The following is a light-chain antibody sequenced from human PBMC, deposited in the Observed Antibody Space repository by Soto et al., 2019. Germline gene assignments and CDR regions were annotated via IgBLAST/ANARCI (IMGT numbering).Light chain of an antibody. J-gene: IGKJ5*01. CDR3: QQLNSYPIT. CDR1: QGISSY. CDR2: AAS. Sequence: DIQLTQSPSFLSASVGDRVTITCRASQGISSYLAWSQQKPRKAPKLLIYAASTLQSGVPSRFSGSGSGTEFTLTISSLQPEDFATYYCQQLNSYPITFDQGTRLEIK. V-gene: IGKV1-9*01.